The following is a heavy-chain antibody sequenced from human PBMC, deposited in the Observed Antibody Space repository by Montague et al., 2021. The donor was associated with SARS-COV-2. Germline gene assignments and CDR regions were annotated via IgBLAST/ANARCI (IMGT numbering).Heavy chain of an antibody. Sequence: SETLSLTCTVSGGSISSYHWSWIRQPPGKGPEWIGYIYYSGSTNYNPSLKSRVTISVDTSKNQFSLKLSSVTAADTAVYYCARGSGWMGNAFDIWGQGTMVTVSS. CDR2: IYYSGST. J-gene: IGHJ3*02. V-gene: IGHV4-59*01. CDR1: GGSISSYH. D-gene: IGHD6-19*01. CDR3: ARGSGWMGNAFDI.